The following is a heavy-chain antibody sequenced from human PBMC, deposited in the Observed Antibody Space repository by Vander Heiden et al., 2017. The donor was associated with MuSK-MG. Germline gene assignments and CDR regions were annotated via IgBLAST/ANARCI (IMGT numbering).Heavy chain of an antibody. J-gene: IGHJ4*02. V-gene: IGHV1-69*04. D-gene: IGHD3-22*01. Sequence: QVQLVQSGAEVKKPGSSVKVSCKASGGTFSSYAISWVRQAPGQGLEWMGRITPILGIANYAKKFQGRVTITADKSTSTAYRELSSLRSEETAVYYCARDPRVLGYYDSSGPSDYWGQGTMVTVYS. CDR3: ARDPRVLGYYDSSGPSDY. CDR2: ITPILGIA. CDR1: GGTFSSYA.